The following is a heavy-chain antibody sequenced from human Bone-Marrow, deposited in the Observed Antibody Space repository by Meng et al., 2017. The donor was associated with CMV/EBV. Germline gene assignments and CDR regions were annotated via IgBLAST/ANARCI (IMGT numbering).Heavy chain of an antibody. CDR2: INHSGNT. CDR1: GGSFTGYF. J-gene: IGHJ4*02. D-gene: IGHD3-16*02. CDR3: ARGLPHTIFVIVPSHFDY. V-gene: IGHV4-34*01. Sequence: GSLRLSCAVYGGSFTGYFWTWIRQPPGKGLEWVGEINHSGNTDYNASLKSRLTISIDTSKNQFSLTLNSLTAADTAIYYCARGLPHTIFVIVPSHFDYWGQGTRVTVYS.